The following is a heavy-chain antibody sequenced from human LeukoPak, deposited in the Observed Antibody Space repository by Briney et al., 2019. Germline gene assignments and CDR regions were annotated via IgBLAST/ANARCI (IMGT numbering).Heavy chain of an antibody. D-gene: IGHD3-10*01. CDR1: GGSISSSSYY. CDR2: IYYSGST. J-gene: IGHJ4*02. Sequence: PSETLSLTCTVSGGSISSSSYYWGWIRQPPEKGLEWIGSIYYSGSTYYNPSLQSRVTISADTSKNQFSLKLSSVTAADTAVYYCARISWILDFGDSGVYYFDYWGQGTLVTVSS. V-gene: IGHV4-39*01. CDR3: ARISWILDFGDSGVYYFDY.